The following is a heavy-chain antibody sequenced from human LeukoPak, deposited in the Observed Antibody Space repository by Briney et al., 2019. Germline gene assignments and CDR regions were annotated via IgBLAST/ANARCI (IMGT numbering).Heavy chain of an antibody. CDR3: ARGLSPVVRASPMGY. J-gene: IGHJ4*02. D-gene: IGHD3-10*01. V-gene: IGHV3-30*03. CDR1: GFTFSTYG. CDR2: ITYDGYYK. Sequence: GGSLRLSCAASGFTFSTYGMHWVRQAPGKGLEWVALITYDGYYKYYSDSVKGRFTISSDTSKNTLSLQMNSLRAEDTAVYYCARGLSPVVRASPMGYWGQGTLVTVSS.